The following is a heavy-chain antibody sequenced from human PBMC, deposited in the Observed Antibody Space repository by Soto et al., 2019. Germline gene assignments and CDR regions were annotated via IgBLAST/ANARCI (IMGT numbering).Heavy chain of an antibody. CDR3: ARIDYGGNSFNVDFDY. Sequence: GGSLRLSCAASGFTFSSYAMHWVRQAPGKGLEWVAVISYDGSNKYYADSVKGRFTISRDNSKNTLYLQMNSLRAEDTAVYYCARIDYGGNSFNVDFDYWGQGTLVTVSS. CDR2: ISYDGSNK. V-gene: IGHV3-30-3*01. D-gene: IGHD4-17*01. CDR1: GFTFSSYA. J-gene: IGHJ4*02.